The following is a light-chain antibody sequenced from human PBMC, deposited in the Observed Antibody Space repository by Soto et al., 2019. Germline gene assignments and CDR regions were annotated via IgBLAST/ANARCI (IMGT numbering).Light chain of an antibody. J-gene: IGLJ1*01. CDR3: SSYTSSSTYV. V-gene: IGLV2-14*01. CDR2: EVS. Sequence: SVLTQHTSVSGSPGQSVTISCTGTSSDVGGYNYVSWYQQHPGKAPKLMIYEVSNRPSGVSNRFSGYKSGNTASLTISGLQAEDEADYYCSSYTSSSTYVFGTGTKVTVL. CDR1: SSDVGGYNY.